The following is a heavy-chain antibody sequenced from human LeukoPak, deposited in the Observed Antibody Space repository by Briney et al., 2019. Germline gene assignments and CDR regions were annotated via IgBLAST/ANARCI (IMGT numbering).Heavy chain of an antibody. CDR3: ARQNYYGSGSYTDP. CDR2: IYTSGST. V-gene: IGHV4-4*09. D-gene: IGHD3-10*01. Sequence: PSETLSLTCTVSGGSISSHYWSWIRQPPGKGLEWIGYIYTSGSTNYNPSLKSRVTISVDTSKNQFSLKLSSVTAADTAVYYCARQNYYGSGSYTDPWGQGTLVTVSS. CDR1: GGSISSHY. J-gene: IGHJ5*02.